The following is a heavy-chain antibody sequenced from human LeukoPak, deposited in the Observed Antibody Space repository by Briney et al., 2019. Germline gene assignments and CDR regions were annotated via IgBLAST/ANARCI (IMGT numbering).Heavy chain of an antibody. CDR2: ISSSSSTI. D-gene: IGHD3-3*01. J-gene: IGHJ4*02. Sequence: GGSLRLSCAASGFTFSSYSMNWVRQAPGKGLEWVSYISSSSSTIYYADSVKGRFTISRDNAKNSLYLQMNSLRAEDTAVYYCARDGYYDFWSGYPHWGQGTLVTVSS. CDR1: GFTFSSYS. V-gene: IGHV3-48*01. CDR3: ARDGYYDFWSGYPH.